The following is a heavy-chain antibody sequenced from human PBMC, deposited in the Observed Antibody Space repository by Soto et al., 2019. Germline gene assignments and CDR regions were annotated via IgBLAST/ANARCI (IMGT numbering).Heavy chain of an antibody. J-gene: IGHJ3*01. Sequence: VQLLESGGDLVKPGGSLRLSCVASGFILNNYAMSWVRQAPGKGLEWVSTIGGTDGDSDGVPWYDDSVKGRFTISRDSSANTLFLHMDNLRADDSALYYWVKSVSTWGAFHCWGQGTTVVVSS. CDR3: VKSVSTWGAFHC. CDR1: GFILNNYA. D-gene: IGHD2-2*01. V-gene: IGHV3-23*01. CDR2: IGGTDGDSDGVP.